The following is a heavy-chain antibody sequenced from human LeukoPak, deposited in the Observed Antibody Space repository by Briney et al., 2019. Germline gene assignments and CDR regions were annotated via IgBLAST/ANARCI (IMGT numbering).Heavy chain of an antibody. CDR1: GFTFSSYA. CDR2: ISYDGSNK. V-gene: IGHV3-30-3*01. Sequence: GGSLRLSCAASGFTFSSYAMHWVRQAPGKGLEWVAVISYDGSNKYYADSVKGRFTISRDNSKSTLYLQMNSLRAEDTAVYYCARWDYGGNILHYWGQGTLVTVSS. D-gene: IGHD4-23*01. CDR3: ARWDYGGNILHY. J-gene: IGHJ4*02.